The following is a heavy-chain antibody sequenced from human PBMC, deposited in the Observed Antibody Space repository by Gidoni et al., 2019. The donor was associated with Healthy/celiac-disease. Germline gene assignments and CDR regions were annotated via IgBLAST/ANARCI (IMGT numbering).Heavy chain of an antibody. CDR3: ARGPLLGYYDILTGFPFEDDAFDI. J-gene: IGHJ3*02. CDR1: GFTFSSYG. CDR2: IWYDGSNK. Sequence: QVQLVESGGGVVQPGRSLRLSCAASGFTFSSYGMHWVRQPPGKGLEWVAVIWYDGSNKYYAESVKGRFTISRDNSKNTLYLQMNSLRAEDTAVYYCARGPLLGYYDILTGFPFEDDAFDIWGQGTMVTVSS. D-gene: IGHD3-9*01. V-gene: IGHV3-33*01.